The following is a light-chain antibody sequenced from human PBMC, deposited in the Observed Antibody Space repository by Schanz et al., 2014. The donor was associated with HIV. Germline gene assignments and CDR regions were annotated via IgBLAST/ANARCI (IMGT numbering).Light chain of an antibody. J-gene: IGLJ1*01. CDR1: TSNIGGNR. Sequence: QSVLTQPPSVSGAPGQRVAISCSGSTSNIGGNRVSWYLQLPGTAPKLVIYSNDQRPSGVPDRISGSKSGTSASLAISGLQSENEADYYCASWDDSLNDFVFGTGTKVTVL. CDR2: SND. V-gene: IGLV1-44*01. CDR3: ASWDDSLNDFV.